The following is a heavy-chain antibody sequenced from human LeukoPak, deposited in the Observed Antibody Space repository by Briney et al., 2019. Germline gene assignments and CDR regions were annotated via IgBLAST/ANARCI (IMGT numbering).Heavy chain of an antibody. CDR2: ISSSSSTI. Sequence: GGSLRLSCAASGFTFSSYSMNCVRQAPGKGLEWVSYISSSSSTIYYADSVKGRFTISRDNAKNLLYLQMNSLRAEDTAVYYCARGERYCSGGSCSGGTDFDYWGQGTLVTVSS. J-gene: IGHJ4*02. D-gene: IGHD2-15*01. CDR1: GFTFSSYS. V-gene: IGHV3-48*04. CDR3: ARGERYCSGGSCSGGTDFDY.